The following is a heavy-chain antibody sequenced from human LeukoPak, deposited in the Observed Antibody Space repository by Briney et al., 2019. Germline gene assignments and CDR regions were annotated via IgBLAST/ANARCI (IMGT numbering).Heavy chain of an antibody. J-gene: IGHJ4*02. V-gene: IGHV3-30*02. D-gene: IGHD3-10*01. CDR1: GFTFSSYG. CDR2: IRYDGSNK. CDR3: AKDVSGLGSYYYFDY. Sequence: RGSLRLSCAASGFTFSSYGMHWVRQAPGKGLEWVAFIRYDGSNKYYADSVKGRFTISRDNSKNTLYLQMNSLRAEDTAVYYCAKDVSGLGSYYYFDYWGQGTLVTVSS.